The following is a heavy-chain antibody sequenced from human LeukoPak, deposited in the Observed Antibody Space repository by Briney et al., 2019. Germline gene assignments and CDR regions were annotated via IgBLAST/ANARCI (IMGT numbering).Heavy chain of an antibody. D-gene: IGHD4-11*01. CDR3: ARLRRYSNYYQANWFDP. CDR2: IYPGDSDT. Sequence: GESLKISCKGSGYSFTSYWIGWVRQMPGKGLEWMGIIYPGDSDTRYSPSFQGQVTISADKSISTAYLQWSSLKASDTAMYYCARLRRYSNYYQANWFDPWGQGTLVTVSS. J-gene: IGHJ5*02. CDR1: GYSFTSYW. V-gene: IGHV5-51*01.